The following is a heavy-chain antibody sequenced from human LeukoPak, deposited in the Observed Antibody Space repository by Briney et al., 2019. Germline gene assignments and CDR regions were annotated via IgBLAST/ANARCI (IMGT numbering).Heavy chain of an antibody. CDR1: GFTFSSYG. J-gene: IGHJ4*02. Sequence: GGSLRLSCAASGFTFSSYGMHWVRQAPGKGLEWVAVISYDGSNKYYADSVKGRFTISRDNSKNTLYLQMNSLGAEDTAVYYCAKARRYYYDSSGYAPDDYWGQGTLVTVSS. D-gene: IGHD3-22*01. CDR3: AKARRYYYDSSGYAPDDY. CDR2: ISYDGSNK. V-gene: IGHV3-30*18.